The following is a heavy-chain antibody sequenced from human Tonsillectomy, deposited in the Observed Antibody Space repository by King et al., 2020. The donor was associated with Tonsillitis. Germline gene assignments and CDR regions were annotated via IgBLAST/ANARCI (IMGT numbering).Heavy chain of an antibody. CDR2: ISYDGTDK. CDR3: AKDHAGLRYTYYGLDV. D-gene: IGHD3-9*01. Sequence: VQLVESGGGVVQPGRSLRLSCAASGFTFNNYGMHWVRQAPGEGLEWVAVISYDGTDKYYADSVKGRFTISRDISKNTLYLEMSSLRAEDTAVYYCAKDHAGLRYTYYGLDVWGQGTTVTVSS. J-gene: IGHJ6*02. V-gene: IGHV3-30*18. CDR1: GFTFNNYG.